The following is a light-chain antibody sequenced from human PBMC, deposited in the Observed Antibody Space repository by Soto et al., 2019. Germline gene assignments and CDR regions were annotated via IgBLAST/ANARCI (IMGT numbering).Light chain of an antibody. CDR3: ILYMGSGIWV. CDR2: STN. Sequence: QAVVTQEPSFSVSPGGTVTLTCGLNSGSVSANNYPSWYQQTPGQAPRTLIYSTNTRSSGVPDRFSGSILGNKAALTITGAQADDESVYYCILYMGSGIWVFGGGTQLTVL. J-gene: IGLJ3*02. V-gene: IGLV8-61*01. CDR1: SGSVSANNY.